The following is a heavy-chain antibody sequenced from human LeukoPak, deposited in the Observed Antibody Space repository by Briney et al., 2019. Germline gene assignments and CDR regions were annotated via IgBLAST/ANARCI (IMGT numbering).Heavy chain of an antibody. V-gene: IGHV3-33*01. CDR2: IWYDGSNK. CDR1: GFTFSSYG. D-gene: IGHD3-22*01. Sequence: GGSLRLSCAASGFTFSSYGMHWVRQAPGKGLEWVAVIWYDGSNKYYADSVKGRFTISRDNSKNTLYLQMNGLRAEDTAVYYCARGELYYYDSSGFVWGQGTTVTVSS. CDR3: ARGELYYYDSSGFV. J-gene: IGHJ6*02.